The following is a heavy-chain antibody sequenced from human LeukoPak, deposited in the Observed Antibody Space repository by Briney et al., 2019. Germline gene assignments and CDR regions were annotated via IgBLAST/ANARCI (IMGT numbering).Heavy chain of an antibody. D-gene: IGHD1-26*01. J-gene: IGHJ4*02. CDR3: ARARWAHNDY. V-gene: IGHV3-7*01. CDR2: IKQDGSEK. Sequence: PGGSLRLSCAASGFTFSSYSMSWVRQAPGKGLEWVANIKQDGSEKYYVDSVKGRFTISRDNAKNSLYLQMNSLRAEDTAVYYCARARWAHNDYWGQGTLVTVSS. CDR1: GFTFSSYS.